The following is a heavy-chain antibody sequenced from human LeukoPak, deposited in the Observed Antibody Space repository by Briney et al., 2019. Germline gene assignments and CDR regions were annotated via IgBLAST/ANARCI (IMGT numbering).Heavy chain of an antibody. Sequence: GGSLRLSCAASGFTFSSYGMHWVRQAPGEGLVWVSRINGDGSTTSYADSVKGRFTISRDNAKNTLYLQMNSLRAEDTAVYYCARDRGSTEFDYWGQGTLVTVSS. CDR1: GFTFSSYG. CDR2: INGDGSTT. V-gene: IGHV3-74*01. CDR3: ARDRGSTEFDY. D-gene: IGHD3-10*01. J-gene: IGHJ4*02.